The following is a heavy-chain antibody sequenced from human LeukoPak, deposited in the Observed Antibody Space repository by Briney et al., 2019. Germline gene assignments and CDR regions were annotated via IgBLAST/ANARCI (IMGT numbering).Heavy chain of an antibody. Sequence: GGSLRLSCAVSGFTFSNYAMSWVRQAPGKGLEWVSTISDNGGGTHYADSVKGRFTISRDNSQNSLYLQMNSLRSEDTAIYFCAKDLYGPGTFFDYWGQGTLVTVSS. V-gene: IGHV3-23*01. CDR3: AKDLYGPGTFFDY. CDR1: GFTFSNYA. D-gene: IGHD3-10*01. CDR2: ISDNGGGT. J-gene: IGHJ4*02.